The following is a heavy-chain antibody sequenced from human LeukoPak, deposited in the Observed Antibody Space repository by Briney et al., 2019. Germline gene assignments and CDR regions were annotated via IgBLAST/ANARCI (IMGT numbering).Heavy chain of an antibody. CDR2: IYYSGST. Sequence: SETLSLTCTVSGGSISSYYWSWIRQPPGKGLEWIGYIYYSGSTNYNPSLKSRVTISVDTSKNQFSLKLSSATAADTAVYYCARHWSSSWYQRYGMDVWGQGTTVTVSS. V-gene: IGHV4-59*08. J-gene: IGHJ6*02. CDR1: GGSISSYY. CDR3: ARHWSSSWYQRYGMDV. D-gene: IGHD6-13*01.